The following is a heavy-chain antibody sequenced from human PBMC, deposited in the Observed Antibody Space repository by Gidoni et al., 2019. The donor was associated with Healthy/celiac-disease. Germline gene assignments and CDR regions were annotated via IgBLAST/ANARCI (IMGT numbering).Heavy chain of an antibody. CDR2: IYHSGST. CDR3: ARDQKRYFDWPEDQYYFDY. Sequence: QVQLQESGPGLVKPSETLSLTCAVSGYSISRGYSWGWIRQPPGKGLEWIGSIYHSGSTYYNPSLKSRVTISVDTSKNQFSLKLSSVTAADTAVYYCARDQKRYFDWPEDQYYFDYWGQGTLVTVSS. D-gene: IGHD3-9*01. CDR1: GYSISRGYS. J-gene: IGHJ4*02. V-gene: IGHV4-38-2*02.